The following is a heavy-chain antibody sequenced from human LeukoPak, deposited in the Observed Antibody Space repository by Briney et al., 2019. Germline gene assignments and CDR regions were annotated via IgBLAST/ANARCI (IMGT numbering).Heavy chain of an antibody. CDR2: IDHSGST. CDR1: GGSISSNW. D-gene: IGHD6-19*01. J-gene: IGHJ3*02. V-gene: IGHV4-4*02. Sequence: SGTLSLTCAVSGGSISSNWWSWVRQPPGKGLEWIGEIDHSGSTNYNPSLKSRVTISVDKSESQFSLKLSSVTAADTAVYYCAREGSGWYKGAFDIWGQGTMVTVSS. CDR3: AREGSGWYKGAFDI.